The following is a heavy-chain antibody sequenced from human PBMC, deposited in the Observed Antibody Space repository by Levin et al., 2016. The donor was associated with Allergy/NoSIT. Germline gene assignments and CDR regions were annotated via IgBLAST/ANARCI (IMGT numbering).Heavy chain of an antibody. Sequence: SETLSLTCTVSGGSISSSAFHWGWIRQSPGKGLEWIATIHYIGTTYHNPSLKSRVTISADMSKNQLSLRLTSVTASDTAVYYCARQKPTTITAGYFDDWGQGTLVTVSS. V-gene: IGHV4-39*01. J-gene: IGHJ4*02. CDR2: IHYIGTT. D-gene: IGHD4-11*01. CDR1: GGSISSSAFH. CDR3: ARQKPTTITAGYFDD.